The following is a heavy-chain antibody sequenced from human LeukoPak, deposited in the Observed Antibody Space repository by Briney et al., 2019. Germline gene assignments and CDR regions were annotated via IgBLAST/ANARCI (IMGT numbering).Heavy chain of an antibody. CDR2: ISSSGSTI. CDR3: ARTGTTLMDV. D-gene: IGHD1-7*01. V-gene: IGHV3-48*03. Sequence: GGSVRLSCAASGFTFSSYEMNWVRQAPGKGLEWVSYISSSGSTIYYADSVKGRFTISRDNAKNSLYLQMNSLRAEDTAVYYCARTGTTLMDVWGQGTTVTVSS. CDR1: GFTFSSYE. J-gene: IGHJ6*02.